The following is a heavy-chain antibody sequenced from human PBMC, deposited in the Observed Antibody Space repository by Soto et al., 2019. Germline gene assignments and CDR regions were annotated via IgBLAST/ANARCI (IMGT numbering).Heavy chain of an antibody. V-gene: IGHV1-46*01. CDR1: GYIFTSYY. D-gene: IGHD5-12*01. Sequence: ASVKVSCKASGYIFTSYYIHWVRQAPGQGLEWMGIINPSGGSTSYPQRFQGRVTMTRDTSTSIVYMELSSLRPEDTAVYYCVRVVAMPGYPDNWGQGTLVTVSS. CDR3: VRVVAMPGYPDN. J-gene: IGHJ4*02. CDR2: INPSGGST.